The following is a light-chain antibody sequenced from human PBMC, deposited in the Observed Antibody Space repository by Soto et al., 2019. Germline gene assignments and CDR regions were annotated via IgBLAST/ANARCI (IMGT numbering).Light chain of an antibody. CDR2: RDT. Sequence: SYELTQPLSVSVALGQTAKVTCGGNNNGLKIVHWYQQKPGQAPVLVIFRDTYRPSGIPERFSGSTSGNTATLTISGAQAGDEADYYCQVWDTNTYVFGTGTKLTVL. CDR1: NNGLKI. CDR3: QVWDTNTYV. V-gene: IGLV3-9*01. J-gene: IGLJ1*01.